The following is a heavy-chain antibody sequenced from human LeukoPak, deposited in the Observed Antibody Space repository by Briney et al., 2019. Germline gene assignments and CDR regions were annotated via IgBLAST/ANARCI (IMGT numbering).Heavy chain of an antibody. CDR2: ISSSGSTI. CDR1: GFTFSSYE. CDR3: GRGGMGEYTGYDDF. J-gene: IGHJ4*02. Sequence: GGSLRLSCAASGFTFSSYEMNWVRKAPGKGLEWVSYISSSGSTIYYADSVKGRFTISRDNAKNSLFLQMNSLRAEDTAVYYCGRGGMGEYTGYDDFWGQGTLVTVSS. D-gene: IGHD5-12*01. V-gene: IGHV3-48*03.